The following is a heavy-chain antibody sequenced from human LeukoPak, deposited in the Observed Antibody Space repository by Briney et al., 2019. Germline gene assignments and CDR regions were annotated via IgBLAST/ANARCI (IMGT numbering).Heavy chain of an antibody. CDR1: GGFISSYY. CDR2: IYYSGST. D-gene: IGHD2-21*02. CDR3: ASSPRGIFPVVTATH. J-gene: IGHJ4*02. Sequence: PSETLSLTCTVSGGFISSYYWSWIRQPPGKGLEWIGYIYYSGSTNYNPSLKSRVTISVDTSKNQFSLKLSSVTAADTAVYYCASSPRGIFPVVTATHWGQGTLVTVSS. V-gene: IGHV4-59*01.